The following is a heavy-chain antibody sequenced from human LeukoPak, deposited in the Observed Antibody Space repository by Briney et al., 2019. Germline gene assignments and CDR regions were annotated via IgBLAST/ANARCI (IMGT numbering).Heavy chain of an antibody. Sequence: SGTLSLTCAVSGGSISSSNWWRWGRQPPGKGVGGIGEIYHSGSTNYNPSLKSRVAISVDKSKNQFSLKLSSVTAADTAVYYCARGGGYGSSWSYWGQGTLVTVSS. CDR2: IYHSGST. CDR3: ARGGGYGSSWSY. D-gene: IGHD6-13*01. CDR1: GGSISSSNW. V-gene: IGHV4-4*02. J-gene: IGHJ4*02.